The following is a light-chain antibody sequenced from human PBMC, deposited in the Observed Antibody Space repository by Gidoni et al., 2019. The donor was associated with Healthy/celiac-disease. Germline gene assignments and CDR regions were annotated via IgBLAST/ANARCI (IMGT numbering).Light chain of an antibody. J-gene: IGKJ1*01. Sequence: DIQMTQSPSSLSASVGDRVTITCRASQSISSYLNWYQQKPGKAPKLLIYAASSFQSGVPSRFSGSGSGTDFTLTISSLQPVDFATFYCQQSYSTCTFXQXTKVEIK. CDR1: QSISSY. CDR2: AAS. CDR3: QQSYSTCT. V-gene: IGKV1-39*01.